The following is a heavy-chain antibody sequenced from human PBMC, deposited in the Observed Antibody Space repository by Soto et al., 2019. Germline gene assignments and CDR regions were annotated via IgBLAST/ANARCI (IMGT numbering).Heavy chain of an antibody. CDR1: GFTFSSYA. CDR2: ISGSGGST. J-gene: IGHJ3*02. D-gene: IGHD1-7*01. V-gene: IGHV3-23*01. CDR3: EKDQDAYNWNYVAFDI. Sequence: GGSLRLSCAASGFTFSSYAMSWVRQAPGKGLEWVSSISGSGGSTYYADSVKGRFTISRDNSKTTLNLQMNDLRAEDTAVNYWEKDQDAYNWNYVAFDIWGQGTMVTVSS.